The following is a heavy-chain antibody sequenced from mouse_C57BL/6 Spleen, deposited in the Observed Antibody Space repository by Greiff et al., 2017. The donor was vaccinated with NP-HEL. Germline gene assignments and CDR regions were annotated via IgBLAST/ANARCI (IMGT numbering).Heavy chain of an antibody. CDR1: GYTFTSYW. D-gene: IGHD1-1*01. CDR2: IYPSDSET. CDR3: ASKSSYDWYFDV. V-gene: IGHV1-61*01. J-gene: IGHJ1*03. Sequence: VQLQQSGAELVRPGSSVKLSCKASGYTFTSYWMDWVKQRPGQGLEWIGNIYPSDSETHYNQKFKDKATLTVDKSSSTAYMQLSSLTSEDSAVYYCASKSSYDWYFDVWGTGTTVTVSS.